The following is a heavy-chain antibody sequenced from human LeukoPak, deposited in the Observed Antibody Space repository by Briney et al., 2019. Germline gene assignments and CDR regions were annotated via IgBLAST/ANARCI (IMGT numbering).Heavy chain of an antibody. D-gene: IGHD3-22*01. Sequence: GGSLRLSCAVSGFAVSGNYMSWVRQAPGKGLEWVSLIYSGGTTYYADSVKGRFTISRDNSKNTLYLQMNSLRAEDTAVYYCARGSRGSSGYLNWFDPWGQGTLVTVSS. V-gene: IGHV3-53*01. CDR2: IYSGGTT. CDR3: ARGSRGSSGYLNWFDP. CDR1: GFAVSGNY. J-gene: IGHJ5*02.